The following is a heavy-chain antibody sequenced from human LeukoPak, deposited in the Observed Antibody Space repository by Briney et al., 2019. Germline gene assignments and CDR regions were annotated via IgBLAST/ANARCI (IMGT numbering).Heavy chain of an antibody. Sequence: SQTLSLTCTVSGGSISSGGYCWSWLRQHPGKGLEWIGYIYYSVSTYYNPSLKSRVTISVDTSKNQFSLKLSSVTAADTAVYYCARRSGYDLYYFDYWGQGTLVTVSS. CDR2: IYYSVST. CDR1: GGSISSGGYC. V-gene: IGHV4-31*03. CDR3: ARRSGYDLYYFDY. D-gene: IGHD5-12*01. J-gene: IGHJ4*02.